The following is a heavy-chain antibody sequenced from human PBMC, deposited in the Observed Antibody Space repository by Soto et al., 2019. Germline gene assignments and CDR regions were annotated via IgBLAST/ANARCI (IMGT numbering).Heavy chain of an antibody. CDR2: IYYSGST. D-gene: IGHD1-20*01. V-gene: IGHV4-39*01. J-gene: IGHJ4*02. CDR3: ARHDLLGLTGTPFDY. CDR1: GGSISSSSYY. Sequence: PSETLSLTCTVSGGSISSSSYYWGWIRQPPGKGLEWIGSIYYSGSTYYNPSLKSRVTISVDTSKNQFSLKLSSVTAADTAVYYCARHDLLGLTGTPFDYWGQGTLVTVSS.